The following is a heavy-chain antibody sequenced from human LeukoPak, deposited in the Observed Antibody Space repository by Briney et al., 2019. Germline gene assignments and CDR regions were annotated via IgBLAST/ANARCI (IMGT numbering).Heavy chain of an antibody. V-gene: IGHV3-64*01. CDR2: ISSNGGST. CDR1: GFTFSSYA. D-gene: IGHD4/OR15-4a*01. Sequence: GRSLRLSCAASGFTFSSYAMHWVRQAPGKGLEYVSAISSNGGSTYYANSVKGRFTISRDNSKNTLYLQMGSLRAEDMAVYYCASGDYGGYYFDYWGQGTLVTVSS. CDR3: ASGDYGGYYFDY. J-gene: IGHJ4*02.